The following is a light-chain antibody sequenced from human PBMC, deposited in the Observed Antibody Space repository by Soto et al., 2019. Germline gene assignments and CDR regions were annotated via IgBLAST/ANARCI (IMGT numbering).Light chain of an antibody. J-gene: IGKJ2*01. CDR2: KAS. V-gene: IGKV1-5*03. Sequence: DIQMTQSPSTLSASVGDRVTITCRASQSISSWLAWYQQKPGKAPKLLIYKASSLESGVPSRFSGSGSGTEFTLTISSLQPDDCATYYCQQYSSYSYTFGQGTKVDI. CDR3: QQYSSYSYT. CDR1: QSISSW.